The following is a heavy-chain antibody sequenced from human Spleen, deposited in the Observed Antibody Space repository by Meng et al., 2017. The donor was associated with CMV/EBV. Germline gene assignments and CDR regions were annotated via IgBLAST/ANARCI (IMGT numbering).Heavy chain of an antibody. J-gene: IGHJ4*02. CDR2: ISSSSSYI. Sequence: GESLKISCAASRFTFSSYAMSWVRQAPGKGLEWVSSISSSSSYIYYADSVKGRFTISRDNAKNSLYLQMNSLRAEDTAVYYCARVVRGVIDYWGQGTLVTVSS. CDR1: RFTFSSYA. CDR3: ARVVRGVIDY. D-gene: IGHD3-10*01. V-gene: IGHV3-21*01.